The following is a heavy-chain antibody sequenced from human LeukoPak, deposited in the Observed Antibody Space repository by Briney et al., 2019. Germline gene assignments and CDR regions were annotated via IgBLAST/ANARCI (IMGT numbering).Heavy chain of an antibody. Sequence: PGGSLRLSCAASGFTFSNAWMSWIRQPPGKGLEWIGEINHSGSTNYNPSLKSRVTISVDTSKNQFSLKLSSVTAADTAVYYCARRRRTMNWFDPWGQGTLVTVSS. CDR1: GFTFSNAW. CDR3: ARRRRTMNWFDP. J-gene: IGHJ5*02. CDR2: INHSGST. D-gene: IGHD4/OR15-4a*01. V-gene: IGHV4-34*01.